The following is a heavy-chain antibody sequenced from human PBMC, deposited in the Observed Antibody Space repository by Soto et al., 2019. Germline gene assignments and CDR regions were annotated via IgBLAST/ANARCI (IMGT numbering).Heavy chain of an antibody. CDR2: INHSGST. Sequence: PSETLSLTCAVYGGSFSGYYWSWIRQPPGKGLEWIGEINHSGSTNYNPSLKSRVTISVDTSKNQFSLKLSSVTAADTAVYYCARLPVFLWFGELLRYYYGMDVWGQGTTVTVSS. V-gene: IGHV4-34*01. CDR3: ARLPVFLWFGELLRYYYGMDV. CDR1: GGSFSGYY. D-gene: IGHD3-10*01. J-gene: IGHJ6*02.